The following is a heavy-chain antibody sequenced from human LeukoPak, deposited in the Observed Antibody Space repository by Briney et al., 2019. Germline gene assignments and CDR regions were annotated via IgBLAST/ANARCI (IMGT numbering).Heavy chain of an antibody. CDR2: IYYSGST. CDR3: AREFDITMVRGATNHWYFDL. CDR1: GGSISSSSYY. Sequence: SETLSLTCTVSGGSISSSSYYWGWIRQPPGKGLEWIGSIYYSGSTYYNPSLKSRVTISVDTSKNQFSLKLSSVTAADTAVYYCAREFDITMVRGATNHWYFDLWGRGTLVTVSS. J-gene: IGHJ2*01. D-gene: IGHD3-10*01. V-gene: IGHV4-39*02.